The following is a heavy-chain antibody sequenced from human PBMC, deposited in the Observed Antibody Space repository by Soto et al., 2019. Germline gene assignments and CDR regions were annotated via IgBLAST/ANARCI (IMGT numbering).Heavy chain of an antibody. CDR1: GGSISRGGYY. CDR3: ARHTIFGGVGIDY. V-gene: IGHV4-31*03. CDR2: SYYRGGF. D-gene: IGHD3-3*01. Sequence: SETLSLTCTVSGGSISRGGYYWSWIGQHPGKGLECTGHSYYRGGFYYNPSLKIRVTISVDTSKNHFSLKLSSVTAADTAVYYCARHTIFGGVGIDYWGQGTLVTVSS. J-gene: IGHJ4*02.